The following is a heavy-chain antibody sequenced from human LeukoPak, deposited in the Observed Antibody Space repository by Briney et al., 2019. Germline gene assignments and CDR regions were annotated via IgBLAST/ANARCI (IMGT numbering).Heavy chain of an antibody. Sequence: SETLSLTCTVSGGSISSGGYYRSWIRQHPGKGLEWIGYIYYSGSTYYNPSLKSRVTISVDTSKNQFSLKLSSVTAADTAVYYCARVAEMVVVPAAIWAFDYWGQGTLVTVSS. CDR3: ARVAEMVVVPAAIWAFDY. CDR2: IYYSGST. D-gene: IGHD2-2*02. CDR1: GGSISSGGYY. J-gene: IGHJ4*02. V-gene: IGHV4-31*03.